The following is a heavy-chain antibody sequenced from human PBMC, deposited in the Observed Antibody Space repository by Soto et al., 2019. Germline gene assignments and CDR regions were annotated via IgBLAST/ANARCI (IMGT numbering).Heavy chain of an antibody. D-gene: IGHD5-12*01. J-gene: IGHJ3*02. CDR3: ARSRLYSGYDDAFDI. V-gene: IGHV4-59*01. Sequence: QVQLQQSGPGLVKTSETLSLTCSVSGDSISSYYYNWIRQSPGKGLEWIGYVYYSGPTNYNPSLKSRVTISVDTSRDESSLKLDSVTAADTAVYYCARSRLYSGYDDAFDIWGQGAMVTVS. CDR2: VYYSGPT. CDR1: GDSISSYY.